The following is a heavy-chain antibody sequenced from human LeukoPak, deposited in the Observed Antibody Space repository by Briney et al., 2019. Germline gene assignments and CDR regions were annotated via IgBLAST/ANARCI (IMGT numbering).Heavy chain of an antibody. CDR3: ARLSNWYYFDY. D-gene: IGHD6-13*01. CDR2: IYYSGST. V-gene: IGHV4-39*07. J-gene: IGHJ4*02. Sequence: SETLSLTCTVSGGSISSSSYYWGWIRQPPGKGLEWIGSIYYSGSTYYNPSLKSRVTISVDTSKNQFSLKLSSVTAADTAVYYCARLSNWYYFDYWGQGTLVTVSS. CDR1: GGSISSSSYY.